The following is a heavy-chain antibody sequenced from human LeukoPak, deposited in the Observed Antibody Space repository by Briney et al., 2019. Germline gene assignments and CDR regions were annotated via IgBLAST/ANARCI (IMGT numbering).Heavy chain of an antibody. CDR3: VAELRFLEWLGNY. CDR2: FDPEDGET. Sequence: ASVKVSCKVSGYTLTELSMHLVRQAPGKGLEWMGGFDPEDGETIYAQKFQGRVTMTEDTSTDTAYMELSSLRSEDTAVYYCVAELRFLEWLGNYWGQGTLVTVSS. CDR1: GYTLTELS. J-gene: IGHJ4*02. D-gene: IGHD3-3*01. V-gene: IGHV1-24*01.